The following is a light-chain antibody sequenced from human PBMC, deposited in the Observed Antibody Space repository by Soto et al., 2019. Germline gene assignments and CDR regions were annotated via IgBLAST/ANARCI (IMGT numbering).Light chain of an antibody. CDR3: LQVYSFPRT. CDR1: QVIGGR. CDR2: AAS. Sequence: DIQMTQSPSSVSASVGDRITITCRASQVIGGRLAWFQQKPGKAPQYLIQAASILQSGVPSRFSGRGSGTEFILTINNLQPEDFASYFCLQVYSFPRTFGLGTKVDIK. J-gene: IGKJ1*01. V-gene: IGKV1-12*01.